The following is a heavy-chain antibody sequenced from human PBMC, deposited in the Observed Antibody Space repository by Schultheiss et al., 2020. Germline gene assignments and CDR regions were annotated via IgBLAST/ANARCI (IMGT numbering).Heavy chain of an antibody. CDR2: IYYSGTT. CDR1: GGSISSGNYS. CDR3: AREVATPDYYYGMDV. V-gene: IGHV4-61*01. J-gene: IGHJ6*02. Sequence: SETLSLTCAVSGGSISSGNYSWTWIRLPPGKGLEWIGYIYYSGTTNYKPSLKSRVTMSIDTSTNQFSLKLSSVTAADTAVYYCAREVATPDYYYGMDVWGQGTTVTVSS. D-gene: IGHD5-12*01.